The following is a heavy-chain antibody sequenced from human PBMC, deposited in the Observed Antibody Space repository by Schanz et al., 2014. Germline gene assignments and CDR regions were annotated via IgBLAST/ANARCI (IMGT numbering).Heavy chain of an antibody. CDR1: GGSIRSGTYY. V-gene: IGHV4-61*02. CDR3: ARDTTWRLDL. Sequence: QVQLQESGPGLVKPSQTLSLTCTVSGGSIRSGTYYWSWIRQPAGKALEWVGRVFPNGITNYNPSLKSRFPISLATAKNQFSRPRTPLTAADTAVYYCARDTTWRLDLWGRGTLVTVAS. CDR2: VFPNGIT. D-gene: IGHD1-1*01. J-gene: IGHJ2*01.